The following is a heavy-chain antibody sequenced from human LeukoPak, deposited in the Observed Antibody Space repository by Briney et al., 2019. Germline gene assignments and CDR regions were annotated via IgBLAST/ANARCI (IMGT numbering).Heavy chain of an antibody. J-gene: IGHJ4*02. CDR3: TKEGYYGSGSFPDY. V-gene: IGHV3-7*01. D-gene: IGHD3-10*01. Sequence: GGSLRLSCEGSGFTFSNYWMGWVRQAPGKGLQWVANIKTDGSEKYYADSVKGRFTISRDNSKNTLYLQMNSLRPEDTAVYYCTKEGYYGSGSFPDYWGQGTLVTVSS. CDR2: IKTDGSEK. CDR1: GFTFSNYW.